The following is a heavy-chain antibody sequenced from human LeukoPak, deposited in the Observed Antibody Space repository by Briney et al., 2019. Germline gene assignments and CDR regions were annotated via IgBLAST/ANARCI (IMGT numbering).Heavy chain of an antibody. V-gene: IGHV1-69*05. Sequence: ASVKVSCKASGGTFSRYAISWVRQAPGQGLEWMGGIIPIFGTANYAQKFQGRVTITTDESTSTAYMELSSLRSEDTAVYYCARERGYQLLPYYYYMDVWGKGTTVTVSS. CDR1: GGTFSRYA. CDR3: ARERGYQLLPYYYYMDV. D-gene: IGHD2-2*01. CDR2: IIPIFGTA. J-gene: IGHJ6*03.